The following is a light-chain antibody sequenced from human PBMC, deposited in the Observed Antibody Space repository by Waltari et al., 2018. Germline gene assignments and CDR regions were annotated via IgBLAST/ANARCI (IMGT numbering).Light chain of an antibody. Sequence: DIVMTQSPDSLAVSLGARATITRRSSQSVLYSSNNKNYLAWYQQKPGQPPKLLIYWASTRESGVPDRFSGSESGTDFTLTISSLQAEDVAVYYCQQYFSTPRTFGQGTKVEIK. V-gene: IGKV4-1*01. CDR2: WAS. J-gene: IGKJ1*01. CDR3: QQYFSTPRT. CDR1: QSVLYSSNNKNY.